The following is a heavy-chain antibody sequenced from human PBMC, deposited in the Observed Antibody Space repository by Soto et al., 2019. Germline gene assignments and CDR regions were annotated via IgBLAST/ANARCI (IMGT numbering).Heavy chain of an antibody. CDR1: GFTFSNAW. D-gene: IGHD6-13*01. J-gene: IGHJ6*02. V-gene: IGHV3-15*01. CDR2: IKSKTDGGTT. Sequence: PGGSLRLSCAASGFTFSNAWMSWVRQAPGKGLEWVGRIKSKTDGGTTDYAAPVKGRFTISRDDSKNTLYLQMNSLKTEDTAVYYCPTDQRKQLPYYYYYGMDVWGQGPTVTVSS. CDR3: PTDQRKQLPYYYYYGMDV.